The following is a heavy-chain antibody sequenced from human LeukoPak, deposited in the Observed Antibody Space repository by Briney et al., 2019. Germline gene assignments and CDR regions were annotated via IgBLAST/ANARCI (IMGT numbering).Heavy chain of an antibody. CDR2: ISWDGGST. J-gene: IGHJ4*02. CDR3: ATLIYSGYDSDY. V-gene: IGHV3-43D*03. D-gene: IGHD5-12*01. CDR1: GFTFGDYA. Sequence: GGSLRLSCAASGFTFGDYAMHWVRQAPGKGLEWVSLISWDGGSTYYADSVKGRFTISRDNSKNTLYLQMNSLRAEDTAVYYCATLIYSGYDSDYWGQGTLVTVSS.